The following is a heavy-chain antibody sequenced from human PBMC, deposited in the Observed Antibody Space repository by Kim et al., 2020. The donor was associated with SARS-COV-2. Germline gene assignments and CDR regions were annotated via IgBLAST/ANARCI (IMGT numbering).Heavy chain of an antibody. D-gene: IGHD3-10*01. J-gene: IGHJ4*02. V-gene: IGHV5-51*01. CDR3: ARLSYDTIRFDY. CDR2: T. Sequence: TRYSPSFQGQVTISVDKSISTAYLQWISLKASDSAVYYCARLSYDTIRFDYWGQGTLVAVSS.